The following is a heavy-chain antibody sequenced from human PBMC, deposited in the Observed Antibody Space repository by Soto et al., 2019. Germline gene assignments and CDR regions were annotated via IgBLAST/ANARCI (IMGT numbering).Heavy chain of an antibody. Sequence: ASVTVSCKTSGYTFTDYYIDWVRQAPGQGLEWMGWINPKSGGTDYAQNFQGRVTMTRDTSISTAYTELSRLRSDDTAVYYCARQYCRHGTCYFDYWGQGTLVTVSS. CDR1: GYTFTDYY. J-gene: IGHJ4*02. CDR3: ARQYCRHGTCYFDY. D-gene: IGHD2-15*01. V-gene: IGHV1-2*02. CDR2: INPKSGGT.